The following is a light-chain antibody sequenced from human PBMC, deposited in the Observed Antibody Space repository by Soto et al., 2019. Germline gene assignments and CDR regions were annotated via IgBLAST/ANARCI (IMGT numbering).Light chain of an antibody. CDR1: QSVSSS. CDR3: QQHNHWPLK. Sequence: EILRTQSPATLSVSPGERATLSCRASQSVSSSLAWYQHKPGQAPTLLIYAASTRATGVPARFSGSGSGTELTLSISSLQYEDFAVYYCQQHNHWPLKFGQGTKVEIK. J-gene: IGKJ1*01. CDR2: AAS. V-gene: IGKV3-15*01.